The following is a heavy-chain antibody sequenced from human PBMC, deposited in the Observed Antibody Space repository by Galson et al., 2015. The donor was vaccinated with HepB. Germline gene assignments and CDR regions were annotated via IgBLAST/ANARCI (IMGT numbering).Heavy chain of an antibody. CDR2: IIPVFDTP. V-gene: IGHV1-69*13. J-gene: IGHJ4*02. CDR3: ARPAPDYGDYGARYYFEY. CDR1: GGTFSTSA. D-gene: IGHD4-17*01. Sequence: SVKVSCKASGGTFSTSALSWVRQAPGQGLEWMGGIIPVFDTPNYAQKFQGRVTITADESTDTAYMELSSLRSEDTAVYYCARPAPDYGDYGARYYFEYWGQGTLVTASS.